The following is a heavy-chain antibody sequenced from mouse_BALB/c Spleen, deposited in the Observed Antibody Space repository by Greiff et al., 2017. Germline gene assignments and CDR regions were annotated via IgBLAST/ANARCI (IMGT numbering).Heavy chain of an antibody. D-gene: IGHD2-10*02. CDR3: ARYGNYEGGAMDY. CDR1: GFNIKDYY. CDR2: IDPENGNT. V-gene: IGHV14-1*02. J-gene: IGHJ4*01. Sequence: EVQLQQSGAELVRPGALVKLSCKASGFNIKDYYMHWVKQRPEQGLEWIGWIDPENGNTIYDPKFQGKATITADTSSNTAYLQLSSLTSEDTAVYYCARYGNYEGGAMDYWGQGTSVTVSS.